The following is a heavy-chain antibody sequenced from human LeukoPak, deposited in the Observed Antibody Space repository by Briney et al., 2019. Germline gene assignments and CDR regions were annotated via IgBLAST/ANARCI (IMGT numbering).Heavy chain of an antibody. J-gene: IGHJ4*02. V-gene: IGHV5-51*01. Sequence: GESLKISCKGSGYSFTSYWIGWVRQMPVKGLEWMGIIYPGDSDTRYSPSFPGQVTISADKSISTAHLQWSSLKASHTAMYYCARHSSSWYFDYWGQGTLVTVSS. D-gene: IGHD6-13*01. CDR2: IYPGDSDT. CDR3: ARHSSSWYFDY. CDR1: GYSFTSYW.